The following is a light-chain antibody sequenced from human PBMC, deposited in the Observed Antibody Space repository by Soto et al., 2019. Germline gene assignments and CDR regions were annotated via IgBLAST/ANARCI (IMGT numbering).Light chain of an antibody. CDR2: DVS. Sequence: QSALTQPASVSGSPGQSITISCTGTSSDVGGYNYVSWYQQHPGKAPKLMIYDVSNRPSGVSNRFSGSKSGDTASLTISGLQAEDEADYYCSSYSSISAYVFGIGTKVNVL. V-gene: IGLV2-14*01. CDR1: SSDVGGYNY. J-gene: IGLJ1*01. CDR3: SSYSSISAYV.